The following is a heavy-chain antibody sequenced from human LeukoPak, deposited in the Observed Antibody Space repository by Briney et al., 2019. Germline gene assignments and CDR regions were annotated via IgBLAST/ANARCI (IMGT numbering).Heavy chain of an antibody. D-gene: IGHD2/OR15-2a*01. J-gene: IGHJ4*02. CDR1: GYTFTSHG. V-gene: IGHV1-18*01. CDR3: ARVRDYLFDY. CDR2: IRPSTGDT. Sequence: GASVKVSCKASGYTFTSHGISWVRQAPGQGLEWMGWIRPSTGDTDYALNLQGGVTMTTDTSTSTAYMELRSLRSDDTAVYYCARVRDYLFDYWGQGTLVTVSS.